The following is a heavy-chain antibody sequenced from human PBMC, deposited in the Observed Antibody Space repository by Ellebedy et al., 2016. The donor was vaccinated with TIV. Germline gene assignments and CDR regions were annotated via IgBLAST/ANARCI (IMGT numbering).Heavy chain of an antibody. CDR1: GFIVSNSY. V-gene: IGHV3-53*01. CDR2: LYSGGTT. D-gene: IGHD1-14*01. Sequence: PGGSLRLSCAASGFIVSNSYMSWVRQAPGKGLEWVSTLYSGGTTLYADSVKGRFTISRDNSKKTLYLQMSSLRTEDTAIYYCARGRPGTYIHHAFDNWGQGTLVTVSS. J-gene: IGHJ4*02. CDR3: ARGRPGTYIHHAFDN.